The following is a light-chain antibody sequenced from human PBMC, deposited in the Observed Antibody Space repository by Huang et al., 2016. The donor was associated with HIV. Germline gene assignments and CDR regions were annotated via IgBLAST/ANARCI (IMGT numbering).Light chain of an antibody. V-gene: IGKV4-1*01. CDR2: CAS. J-gene: IGKJ2*01. CDR1: QRLFYRCNNKNY. Sequence: DIVMTQSPDSLTVSLGERATINCKSSQRLFYRCNNKNYLAWDRQKPGQPPKLLSYCASTRESGVPDRVSGSGSGTDFTLTISSPQAEDVAIYYCQQYYYTPLTFGQGTKLEIK. CDR3: QQYYYTPLT.